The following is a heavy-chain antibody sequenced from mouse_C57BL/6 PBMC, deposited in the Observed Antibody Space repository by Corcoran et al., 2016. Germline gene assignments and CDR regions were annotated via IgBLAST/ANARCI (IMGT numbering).Heavy chain of an antibody. V-gene: IGHV14-1*01. CDR3: TTSEVTTVVGNFDY. Sequence: EVQLQQSGAELVRPGASVKLSCTASGFNIKDYYMHWVKQRPEQGLEWIGRIDPEDGDTEYAPKFQGKATMTADTSSNTAYLQLSSLTSEDTAVYYCTTSEVTTVVGNFDYGGQGTTLTVSS. J-gene: IGHJ2*01. D-gene: IGHD1-1*01. CDR1: GFNIKDYY. CDR2: IDPEDGDT.